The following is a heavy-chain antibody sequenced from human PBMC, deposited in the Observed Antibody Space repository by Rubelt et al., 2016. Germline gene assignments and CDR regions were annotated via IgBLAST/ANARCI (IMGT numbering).Heavy chain of an antibody. CDR3: ARDILGDSSGYGFDY. CDR1: GFTFSSYA. V-gene: IGHV3-30*04. Sequence: VQLVESGGGLVQPGGSLRLSCAASGFTFSSYAMHWVRQAPGKGLEWVAVISYDGSNKYYADSVKGRFTISRDNSKNTLYLQMNSLRAEDTAVYYCARDILGDSSGYGFDYWGQGTLVTVSS. J-gene: IGHJ4*02. CDR2: ISYDGSNK. D-gene: IGHD3-22*01.